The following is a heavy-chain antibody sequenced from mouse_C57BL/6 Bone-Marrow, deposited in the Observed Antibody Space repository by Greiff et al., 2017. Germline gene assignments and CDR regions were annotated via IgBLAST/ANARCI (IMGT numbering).Heavy chain of an antibody. CDR2: VYPYNGGT. J-gene: IGHJ3*01. CDR1: GFTFTDYY. CDR3: ARSDYYGSSYFAY. Sequence: EVQGVESGPVLVKPGPSVKISCKASGFTFTDYYMHWVKQSHGKSLEWIGLVYPYNGGTSYNQKFKGKATLTVDTSSSTAYMELNSLTSEDSAVYYCARSDYYGSSYFAYWGQGTLVTVSA. V-gene: IGHV1-36*01. D-gene: IGHD1-1*01.